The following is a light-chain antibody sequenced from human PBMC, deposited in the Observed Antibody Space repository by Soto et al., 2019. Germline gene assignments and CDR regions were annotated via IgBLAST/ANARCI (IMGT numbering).Light chain of an antibody. Sequence: QSVLTKPPSASGTPGQRVTISCSGGSSNIGGDYVFWYQKLPGTAPQLLIYTDNQRPSGVPDRFSGSKSGTSASLSISGLRSEDEAYYYCAEWDDSLRGLVVGTGTKLTVL. J-gene: IGLJ1*01. CDR3: AEWDDSLRGLV. CDR1: SSNIGGDY. V-gene: IGLV1-47*02. CDR2: TDN.